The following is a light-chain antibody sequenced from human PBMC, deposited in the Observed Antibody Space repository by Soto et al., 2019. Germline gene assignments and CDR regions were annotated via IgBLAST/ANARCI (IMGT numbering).Light chain of an antibody. V-gene: IGKV3-15*01. J-gene: IGKJ1*01. CDR3: QKFRNWPWT. Sequence: EIVMTQSPATLSLSPGERATLSFRASQIVNSNLAWYQQKAGQAPRLLIYGTSTRATGIPARFSGSGSGTDLALTISSLQLEDFAVYYCQKFRNWPWTFGQGTKVDIK. CDR1: QIVNSN. CDR2: GTS.